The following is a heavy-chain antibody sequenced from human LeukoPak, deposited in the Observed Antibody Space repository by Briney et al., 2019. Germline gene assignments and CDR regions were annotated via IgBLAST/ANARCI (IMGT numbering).Heavy chain of an antibody. V-gene: IGHV3-23*01. D-gene: IGHD4-23*01. Sequence: GGSLRLSCAASGFTFSSYAMSWVRQAPGKGLEWVSAISGSGGSTYYADSVKGRFTISRGNSKNTLYLQMNSLRAEDTAVYYCARARGDYGGNLYWGQGTLVTVSS. J-gene: IGHJ4*02. CDR3: ARARGDYGGNLY. CDR2: ISGSGGST. CDR1: GFTFSSYA.